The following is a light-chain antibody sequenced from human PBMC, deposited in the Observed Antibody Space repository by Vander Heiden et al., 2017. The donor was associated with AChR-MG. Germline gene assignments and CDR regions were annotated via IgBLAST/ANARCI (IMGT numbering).Light chain of an antibody. V-gene: IGKV3-20*01. J-gene: IGKJ2*01. CDR3: QQYGRSPPYT. CDR1: QSVSSNY. Sequence: VLTHSPGTPSSSPGERAIISCRASQSVSSNYLAWYQQRPGQAPRLLIYDASSRATGIPDRFSGSGSGTDFTLTISRLEPEDFAVYYCQQYGRSPPYTFGQGTKLEI. CDR2: DAS.